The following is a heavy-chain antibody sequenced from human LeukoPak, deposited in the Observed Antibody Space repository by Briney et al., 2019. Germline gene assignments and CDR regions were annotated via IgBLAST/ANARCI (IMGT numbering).Heavy chain of an antibody. CDR1: GFTFDDYA. J-gene: IGHJ4*02. V-gene: IGHV3-43*02. CDR2: ISGDGGST. Sequence: GGSLRLSCAASGFTFDDYAMHWVRQAPGKGLEWVSLISGDGGSTYYADSVKGRFTISRDNSKNSLYLQMNSLKTEDTALYYCAKHQSRYYGSGSSGKPFDYWGQGTLVTVSS. D-gene: IGHD3-10*01. CDR3: AKHQSRYYGSGSSGKPFDY.